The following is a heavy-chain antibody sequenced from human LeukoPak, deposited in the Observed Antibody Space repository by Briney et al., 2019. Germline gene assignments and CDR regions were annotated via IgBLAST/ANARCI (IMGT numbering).Heavy chain of an antibody. CDR3: AKSTRAVMAMMDV. CDR1: GFNFSTYW. D-gene: IGHD3-16*01. J-gene: IGHJ6*04. V-gene: IGHV3-21*01. CDR2: ISSRSTYI. Sequence: GGSLRLSCTASGFNFSTYWMTWVRQAPGKGLEWVSSISSRSTYIYHADSVKGRFTISRDNAKNSLFLQMNSLRAEDTAVYFCAKSTRAVMAMMDVWGKGTTVTVSS.